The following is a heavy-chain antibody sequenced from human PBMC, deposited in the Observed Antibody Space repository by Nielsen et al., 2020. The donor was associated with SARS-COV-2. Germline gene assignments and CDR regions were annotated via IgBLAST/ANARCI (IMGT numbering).Heavy chain of an antibody. CDR1: GFTFSSYA. Sequence: GGSLRLSCAASGFTFSSYAMHWVRQAPGKGLEWVAVISYDGSNKYYADSVKGRFTISRDNSKNTLYLQMNSLGAEDTAVYYCARAIYRLTTDNWFDPWGQGTLVTVSS. CDR3: ARAIYRLTTDNWFDP. D-gene: IGHD4-11*01. CDR2: ISYDGSNK. J-gene: IGHJ5*02. V-gene: IGHV3-30-3*01.